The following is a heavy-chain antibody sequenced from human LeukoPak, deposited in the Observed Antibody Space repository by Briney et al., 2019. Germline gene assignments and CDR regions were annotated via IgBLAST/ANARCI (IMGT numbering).Heavy chain of an antibody. J-gene: IGHJ4*02. CDR3: ARASSWLQWSGDY. CDR1: GFTFSTYA. D-gene: IGHD5-24*01. Sequence: PGRSLRLSCAASGFTFSTYAMLWVRQAPGKGLEWVAVISYDGNNEFYADSVKGRFTISRDNSKNTLYLQMNSLRAEDTAVYYCARASSWLQWSGDYWGQGTLVTVSS. CDR2: ISYDGNNE. V-gene: IGHV3-30*01.